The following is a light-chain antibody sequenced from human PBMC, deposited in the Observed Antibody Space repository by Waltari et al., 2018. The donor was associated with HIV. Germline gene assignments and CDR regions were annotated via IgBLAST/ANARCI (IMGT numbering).Light chain of an antibody. V-gene: IGKV1-12*01. Sequence: DIQMTQSPSSMSASVGDEVTITCRATQFISPSLAWYQQRPNRSPKRLIFDASRLQSGAPSRFSGRGSGTQFTLTINSLQPEDVATYYCQQANSFPHTFGQGT. CDR1: QFISPS. J-gene: IGKJ2*01. CDR2: DAS. CDR3: QQANSFPHT.